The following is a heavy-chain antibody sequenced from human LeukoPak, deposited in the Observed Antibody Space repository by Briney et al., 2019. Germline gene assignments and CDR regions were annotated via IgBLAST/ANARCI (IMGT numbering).Heavy chain of an antibody. V-gene: IGHV1-18*01. D-gene: IGHD3-22*01. CDR1: GYTFTSYG. Sequence: ASVKVSCKASGYTFTSYGISWVRQAPGQGLEWMGWISAYNGNTNYAQKLQGRVTMTTDTSTSTAYMELRSLRSDDTAVYYCAMSLIDSTPLPFDYWGQGTLVTVSS. CDR3: AMSLIDSTPLPFDY. J-gene: IGHJ4*02. CDR2: ISAYNGNT.